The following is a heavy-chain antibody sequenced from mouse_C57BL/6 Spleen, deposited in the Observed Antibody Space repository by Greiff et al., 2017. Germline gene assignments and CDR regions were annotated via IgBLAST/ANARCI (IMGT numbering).Heavy chain of an antibody. CDR3: ARRRLRVDWYFDV. CDR1: GFTFSDSG. CDR2: ISSGSSTI. V-gene: IGHV5-17*01. J-gene: IGHJ1*03. D-gene: IGHD2-2*01. Sequence: EVKLMESGGGLVKPGGSLKLSCAASGFTFSDSGMHWVRQAPEQGLEWVAYISSGSSTIYYAATVKGRFPISRDNAKNTLFLQMTSLRSEDTAMDYCARRRLRVDWYFDVWGTGTTVTVSS.